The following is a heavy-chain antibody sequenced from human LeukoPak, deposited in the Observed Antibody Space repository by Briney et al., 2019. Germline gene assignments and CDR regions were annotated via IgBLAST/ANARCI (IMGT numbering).Heavy chain of an antibody. Sequence: PGGSLTLSCAVSGFPFRSYWTHWVRQAPGKRLVWVSRINSDGSSTSYADSVKGRFTISRDNAKNTLCLVLNSVRAEDTAVYYCARDGGSGGPFDIWGQGTMVTVSS. CDR3: ARDGGSGGPFDI. V-gene: IGHV3-74*01. CDR2: INSDGSST. CDR1: GFPFRSYW. D-gene: IGHD3-16*01. J-gene: IGHJ3*02.